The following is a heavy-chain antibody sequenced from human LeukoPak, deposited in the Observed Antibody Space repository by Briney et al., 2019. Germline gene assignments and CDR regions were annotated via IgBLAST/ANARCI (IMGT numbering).Heavy chain of an antibody. CDR3: ARMWGQLLTNAFDI. CDR1: GFTFSSYS. Sequence: PGGSLRLSCAASGFTFSSYSMNWVRQAPGKGLEWVSSFSSSSSYIYYADSVKGRFTISRDNAKNSLYLQMNSLRAEDTAVYYCARMWGQLLTNAFDIWGQGTMVTVSS. D-gene: IGHD2-2*01. V-gene: IGHV3-21*01. CDR2: FSSSSSYI. J-gene: IGHJ3*02.